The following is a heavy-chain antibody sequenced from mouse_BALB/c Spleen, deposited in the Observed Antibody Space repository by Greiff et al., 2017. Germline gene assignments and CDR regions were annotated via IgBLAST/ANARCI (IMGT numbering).Heavy chain of an antibody. CDR3: SRHNYRFDY. CDR1: GFAFSSYD. J-gene: IGHJ2*01. CDR2: ISSGGGST. D-gene: IGHD2-1*01. Sequence: EVQGVESGGGLVKPGGSLKLSCAASGFAFSSYDMSWVRQTPEKRLEWVAYISSGGGSTYYPDTVKGRFTISRDNAKNTLYLQMSSLKSEDTAMYYCSRHNYRFDYWCQGTTLTVSS. V-gene: IGHV5-12-1*01.